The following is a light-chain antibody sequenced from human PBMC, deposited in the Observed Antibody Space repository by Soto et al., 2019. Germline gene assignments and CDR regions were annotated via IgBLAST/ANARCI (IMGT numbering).Light chain of an antibody. V-gene: IGLV2-14*01. J-gene: IGLJ1*01. CDR3: SSYTSNITPYV. Sequence: QSVLTQPASMSGSPGQSITISCTGTSSYVGGYNFVSWYQQHPGKAPKLMIYHVTNRPSGVSSRFSGSKSGNTASLTISGLQAEDEADYYCSSYTSNITPYVFGTGTKVTV. CDR2: HVT. CDR1: SSYVGGYNF.